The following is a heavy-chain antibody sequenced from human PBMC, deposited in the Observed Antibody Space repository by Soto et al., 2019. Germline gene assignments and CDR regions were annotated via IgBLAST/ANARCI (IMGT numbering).Heavy chain of an antibody. Sequence: ERLCRACPVSGGSISTYYWSWIRQPAGKGLEWIGYIYYSGSTSYNPSLKSRVTISVDTSKNQFSLKLRSVTAADTAVYYCASDRSSGWDQGYGMDVWGQGTKVTVSS. V-gene: IGHV4-59*01. D-gene: IGHD6-19*01. CDR2: IYYSGST. CDR3: ASDRSSGWDQGYGMDV. CDR1: GGSISTYY. J-gene: IGHJ6*02.